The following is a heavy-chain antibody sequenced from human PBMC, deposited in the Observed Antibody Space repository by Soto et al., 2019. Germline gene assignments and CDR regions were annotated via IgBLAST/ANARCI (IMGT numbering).Heavy chain of an antibody. J-gene: IGHJ4*02. CDR3: ASWVRWLRYLDY. Sequence: ASVKVSCKASGGTFSSYAISWVRQAPGQGLEWMGGIIPIFGTANYAQKFQGRVTITADESTSTAYMELSSLRSEDTAVYYCASWVRWLRYLDYWGQGTLVTVSS. CDR1: GGTFSSYA. V-gene: IGHV1-69*13. CDR2: IIPIFGTA. D-gene: IGHD5-12*01.